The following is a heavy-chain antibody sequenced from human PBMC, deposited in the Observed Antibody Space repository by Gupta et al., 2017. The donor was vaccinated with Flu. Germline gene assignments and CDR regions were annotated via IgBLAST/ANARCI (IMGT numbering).Heavy chain of an antibody. CDR3: AINKQGVVGY. J-gene: IGHJ4*02. CDR1: GFTFSTYA. V-gene: IGHV3-23*01. D-gene: IGHD1-26*01. Sequence: EVQLLESGGGLVQPGGSLRLSCAASGFTFSTYAMSWVRQAPGKGLEFVSTISGSGDSTYYAASVKGRITISRDNSKNTLYLQMNSLRAEDTAVYYCAINKQGVVGYWGQGTLVTVSS. CDR2: ISGSGDST.